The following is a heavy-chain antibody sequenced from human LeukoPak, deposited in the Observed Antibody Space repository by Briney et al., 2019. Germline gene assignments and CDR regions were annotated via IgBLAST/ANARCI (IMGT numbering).Heavy chain of an antibody. J-gene: IGHJ5*02. D-gene: IGHD6-6*01. CDR3: ARQYSSSSNWFDP. CDR2: IYPGDSDT. Sequence: GESLKISCKGSGYSFTSYWIGWVRQMPGKGLEWMGIIYPGDSDTRYSPSFQGQVTISADKSISTAYLRWSSLKASDTAMYYCARQYSSSSNWFDPWGQGTLVTVSS. CDR1: GYSFTSYW. V-gene: IGHV5-51*01.